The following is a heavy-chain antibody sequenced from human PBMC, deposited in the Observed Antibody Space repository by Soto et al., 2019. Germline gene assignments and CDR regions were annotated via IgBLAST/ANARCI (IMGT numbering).Heavy chain of an antibody. CDR1: GFTVSSNY. J-gene: IGHJ4*02. Sequence: EVQLVESGGGLVQPGGSLRLSCAASGFTVSSNYMTWVRQAPGKGLEWVSVLYSGGTTYFADSVKGRFTISRDNSRNTLYLQMNSLRVEDTAVYYCATGKRSGFGTAAGNSDYWGQGTLVTVSS. V-gene: IGHV3-66*01. D-gene: IGHD6-13*01. CDR3: ATGKRSGFGTAAGNSDY. CDR2: LYSGGTT.